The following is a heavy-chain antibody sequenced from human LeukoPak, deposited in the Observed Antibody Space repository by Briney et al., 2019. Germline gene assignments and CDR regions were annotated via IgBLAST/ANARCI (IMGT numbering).Heavy chain of an antibody. J-gene: IGHJ4*02. Sequence: SETLSLTCTVSGGSISSGGYYWSWIRQPPGKGLEWIGYIYHSGSTYYNPSLKSRVTISVDRSKNQFSLKLSSVTAADTAVYYCARGRGGYDYNFFDYWGQGTLVTVSS. CDR1: GGSISSGGYY. CDR2: IYHSGST. CDR3: ARGRGGYDYNFFDY. V-gene: IGHV4-30-2*01. D-gene: IGHD5-12*01.